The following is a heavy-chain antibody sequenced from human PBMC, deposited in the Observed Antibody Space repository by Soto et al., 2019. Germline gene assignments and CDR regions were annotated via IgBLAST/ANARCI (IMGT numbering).Heavy chain of an antibody. CDR3: ASDSDYGDYGYNRGRGMVV. CDR2: IIPIFGTA. J-gene: IGHJ6*02. CDR1: GGSFGSYA. Sequence: GASVKVSCKASGGSFGSYAISWGRQAPGQGLEWMGGIIPIFGTANYAQKFQGRVTITADESTSTAYMELSSLRSEDTAAYYCASDSDYGDYGYNRGRGMVVSGQRTPVTDSS. V-gene: IGHV1-69*13. D-gene: IGHD4-17*01.